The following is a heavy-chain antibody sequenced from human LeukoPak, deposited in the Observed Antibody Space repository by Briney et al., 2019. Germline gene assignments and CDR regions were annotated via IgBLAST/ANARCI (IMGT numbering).Heavy chain of an antibody. V-gene: IGHV3-66*01. CDR1: GFAVSGNY. J-gene: IGHJ4*02. CDR3: ARDQEWLPDY. Sequence: GGSLRLSCAASGFAVSGNYMSWVRQAPGKGLEWLSVIHRGGNTYYADSVKGRFTISRGSSKNTVFLQMDSLRAEDTAVYYCARDQEWLPDYWGQGTLVTVSS. D-gene: IGHD5-12*01. CDR2: IHRGGNT.